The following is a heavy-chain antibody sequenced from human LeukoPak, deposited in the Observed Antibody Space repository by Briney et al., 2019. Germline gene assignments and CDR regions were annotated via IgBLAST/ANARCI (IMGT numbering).Heavy chain of an antibody. CDR1: GYTLTELS. Sequence: ASVKVSCKVSGYTLTELSMYWVRQAPGKGLEWMGGFDPEDGETIYAQKFQGRVTMTEDTSTDTAYMELSSLRSEDTAVYYCATDMTYGDYTPNDYWGQGTLVTVSS. J-gene: IGHJ4*02. V-gene: IGHV1-24*01. CDR2: FDPEDGET. CDR3: ATDMTYGDYTPNDY. D-gene: IGHD4-17*01.